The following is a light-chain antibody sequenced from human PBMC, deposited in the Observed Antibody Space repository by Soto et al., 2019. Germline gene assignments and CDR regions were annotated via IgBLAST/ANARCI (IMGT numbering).Light chain of an antibody. CDR3: SSYTNKDTLL. CDR1: SSDVGGYDH. V-gene: IGLV2-14*03. CDR2: DVT. Sequence: ALTQPASVSGSPGQSITISCTGTSSDVGGYDHVSWYQQHPGKAPKLIIYDVTVRPSGISRRFSGSKSDNTASLAVSGLQPEDEAEYYCSSYTNKDTLLFGGGTKVTVL. J-gene: IGLJ3*02.